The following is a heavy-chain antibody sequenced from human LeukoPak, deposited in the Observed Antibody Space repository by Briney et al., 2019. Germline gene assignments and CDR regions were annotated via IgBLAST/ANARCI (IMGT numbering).Heavy chain of an antibody. CDR2: IYYTGNT. V-gene: IGHV4-59*08. J-gene: IGHJ3*02. Sequence: SETLSLTCSVSGDSISTYYWSWIRQPPGKGLEWLGYIYYTGNTNYNPSLESRLTMSVDTSKNQFSLKLSSVTAADTAVYYCARHVRRITMIVVAVGTGAFDIWGQGTMVTVSS. CDR1: GDSISTYY. D-gene: IGHD3-22*01. CDR3: ARHVRRITMIVVAVGTGAFDI.